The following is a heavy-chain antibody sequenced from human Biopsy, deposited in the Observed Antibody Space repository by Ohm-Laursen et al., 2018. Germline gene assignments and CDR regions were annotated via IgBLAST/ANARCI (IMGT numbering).Heavy chain of an antibody. CDR3: ARRPYGGTRYWYFDL. J-gene: IGHJ2*01. D-gene: IGHD4-23*01. CDR1: GGSVSSGGFY. CDR2: IYYSGTT. Sequence: TLSLTCTVSGGSVSSGGFYWSWIRQHPGKGLAWIGYIYYSGTTYYNPSLMSLVTISVDTSKNQFTLKLNSVTAADAAVYYCARRPYGGTRYWYFDLWGRGTLVTVSS. V-gene: IGHV4-31*01.